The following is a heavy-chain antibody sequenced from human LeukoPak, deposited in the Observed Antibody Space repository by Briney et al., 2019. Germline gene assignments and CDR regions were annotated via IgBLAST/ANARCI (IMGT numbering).Heavy chain of an antibody. CDR3: ARWGGYCTGGSCYPLYYFDS. D-gene: IGHD2-15*01. V-gene: IGHV5-51*01. Sequence: GESLKISCKGSGYSFTSYWIGWVRQMPGKGLEWMGIIHPPDSDTRYSPSFQGQVTISADKSINTAYLQWNSLKASDTAMYYCARWGGYCTGGSCYPLYYFDSWGQGTLVTVSS. CDR2: IHPPDSDT. CDR1: GYSFTSYW. J-gene: IGHJ4*02.